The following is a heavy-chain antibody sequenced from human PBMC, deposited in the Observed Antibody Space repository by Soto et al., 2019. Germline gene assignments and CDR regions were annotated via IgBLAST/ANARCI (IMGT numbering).Heavy chain of an antibody. V-gene: IGHV3-15*07. D-gene: IGHD2-2*01. CDR3: TNEDIVVVPAAMGYFQH. J-gene: IGHJ1*01. Sequence: GGFLRLSCAASGFTFSNAWMNWVRQAPGKGLEWVGRIKSKTDGGTTDYAAPVKGRFTISRDDSKNTLYLQMNSLKTEDTAVYYCTNEDIVVVPAAMGYFQHWGQGTLVTVSS. CDR1: GFTFSNAW. CDR2: IKSKTDGGTT.